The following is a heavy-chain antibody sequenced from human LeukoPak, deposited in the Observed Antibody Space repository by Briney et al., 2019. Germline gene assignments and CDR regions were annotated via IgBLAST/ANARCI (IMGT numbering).Heavy chain of an antibody. Sequence: ASVKVSCKASGGTFSSYAISWVRQAPGQGLEWMGWISAYNGNTNYAQKLQGRVTMTTDTSTSTAYMELRSLRSDDTAVYYCARVPDYYDEHYRDCWGQGTLVTVSS. D-gene: IGHD3-22*01. CDR3: ARVPDYYDEHYRDC. J-gene: IGHJ4*02. CDR1: GGTFSSYA. V-gene: IGHV1-18*01. CDR2: ISAYNGNT.